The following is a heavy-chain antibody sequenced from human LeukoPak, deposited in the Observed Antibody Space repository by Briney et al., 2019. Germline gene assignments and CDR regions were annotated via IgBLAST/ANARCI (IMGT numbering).Heavy chain of an antibody. V-gene: IGHV4-59*01. CDR1: GGSISNYY. D-gene: IGHD2/OR15-2a*01. J-gene: IGHJ4*02. CDR3: ASDPFARY. Sequence: SETLSLTCTVSGGSISNYYWSRIRQPPGKGLEWIGYIYYSGSTNYNPSLKSRVTISVDTSKNQFSLKLSSVTAADTAVYYCASDPFARYWGQGTLVTVSP. CDR2: IYYSGST.